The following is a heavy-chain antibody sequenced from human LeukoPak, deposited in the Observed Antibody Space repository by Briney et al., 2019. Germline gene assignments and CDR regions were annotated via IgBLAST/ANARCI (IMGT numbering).Heavy chain of an antibody. D-gene: IGHD4/OR15-4a*01. CDR3: ARSSTISPYYYYYGMDV. J-gene: IGHJ6*04. V-gene: IGHV4-34*01. CDR1: GGSFSDYY. CDR2: ISHSGST. Sequence: SETLSLTCAVYGGSFSDYYWSWLRQPPGKGLEWLGEISHSGSTNYNPSLKSRVTISVDTSKNQFSLKLSSVTAADTAVYYCARSSTISPYYYYYGMDVWVKGTTVTVSS.